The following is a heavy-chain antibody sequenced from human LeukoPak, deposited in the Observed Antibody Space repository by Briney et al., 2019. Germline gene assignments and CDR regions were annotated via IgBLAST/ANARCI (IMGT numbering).Heavy chain of an antibody. V-gene: IGHV3-20*04. CDR1: GFTFDDYG. D-gene: IGHD6-13*01. J-gene: IGHJ4*02. CDR2: INWNGGST. Sequence: PGGSLRLSCAASGFTFDDYGMSWVRQAPGKGLEWVSGINWNGGSTGYADSVKGRFTISRDNAKNSLYLQMNSLRAEDTAVYYCARHGSSWPYYFDYWGQGTLVAVSS. CDR3: ARHGSSWPYYFDY.